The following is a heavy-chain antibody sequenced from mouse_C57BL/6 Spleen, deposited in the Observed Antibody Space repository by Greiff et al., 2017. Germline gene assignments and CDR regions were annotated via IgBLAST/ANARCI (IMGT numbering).Heavy chain of an antibody. Sequence: EVQVVESGGGLVQPGGSLSLSCAASGFTFTDYYMSWVRQPPGKALEWLGFIRNKANGYTTEYSASVKGRFTISRDNSQSILYLQRNALRAEDSATYYCAREGDSSGGYAMDYWGQGTSVTVSS. D-gene: IGHD3-2*02. CDR1: GFTFTDYY. V-gene: IGHV7-3*01. J-gene: IGHJ4*01. CDR2: IRNKANGYTT. CDR3: AREGDSSGGYAMDY.